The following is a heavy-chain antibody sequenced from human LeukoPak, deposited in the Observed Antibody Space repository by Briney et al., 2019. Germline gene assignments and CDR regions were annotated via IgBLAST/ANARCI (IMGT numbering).Heavy chain of an antibody. CDR3: AKCIGIAAAGTIPFDY. D-gene: IGHD6-13*01. V-gene: IGHV3-21*04. Sequence: GGSLRLSCAASGFTFSSYSMNWVRQAPGKGLEWVSSISSSSSYIYYADSVKGRFTISRDNAKNSLYLQMNSLRAEDTAVYYCAKCIGIAAAGTIPFDYWGQGTLVTVSS. J-gene: IGHJ4*02. CDR2: ISSSSSYI. CDR1: GFTFSSYS.